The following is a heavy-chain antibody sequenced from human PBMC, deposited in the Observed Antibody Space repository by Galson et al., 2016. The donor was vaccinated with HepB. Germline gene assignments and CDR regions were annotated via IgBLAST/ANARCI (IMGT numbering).Heavy chain of an antibody. CDR3: ARELPLNVRDYSWGSYRWIDF. CDR2: ILYDGSHH. Sequence: SLRPSWAASGCTFSNTGMHGVRQAPGKGLEWVASILYDGSHHYYGDSVTGRVSIPRDNSRSTLDRQMDSLRDEDTGIYYYARELPLNVRDYSWGSYRWIDFWGQGTLVTVSS. D-gene: IGHD3-16*02. J-gene: IGHJ4*02. CDR1: GCTFSNTG. V-gene: IGHV3-33*01.